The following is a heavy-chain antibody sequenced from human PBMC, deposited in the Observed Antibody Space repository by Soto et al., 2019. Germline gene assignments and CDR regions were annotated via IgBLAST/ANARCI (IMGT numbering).Heavy chain of an antibody. CDR1: GFTFSSYA. V-gene: IGHV3-30-3*01. D-gene: IGHD1-7*01. CDR2: ISYDGSNK. J-gene: IGHJ4*02. Sequence: GGSLRLSCAASGFTFSSYAKHWVGQAPGKGLEWVAVISYDGSNKYYADSVKGRFTISRDNSKNTLYLQMNSLRAEDTAVYYCARDPWNSSYFDYWGQGPLVTVSS. CDR3: ARDPWNSSYFDY.